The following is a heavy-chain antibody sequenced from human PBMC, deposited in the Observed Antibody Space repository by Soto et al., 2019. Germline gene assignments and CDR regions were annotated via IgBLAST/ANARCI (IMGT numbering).Heavy chain of an antibody. CDR1: GFSLSTSGVG. V-gene: IGHV2-5*02. Sequence: QITLKESGPTLVKPTQTLTLTCTFSGFSLSTSGVGVGWIRQPPGKALEWLAVIYWDDDKRYSPSLKTRLTITKDTPKNQVVLTMTNMDPVDTATYYCAHSLALIDYYDYVCRGFAPWGQGTLVTVSS. CDR2: IYWDDDK. CDR3: AHSLALIDYYDYVCRGFAP. J-gene: IGHJ5*02. D-gene: IGHD3-16*01.